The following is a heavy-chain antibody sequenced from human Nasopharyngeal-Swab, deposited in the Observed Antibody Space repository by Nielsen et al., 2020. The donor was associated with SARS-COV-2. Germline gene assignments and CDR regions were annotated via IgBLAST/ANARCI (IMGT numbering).Heavy chain of an antibody. CDR1: GGYFSGYY. D-gene: IGHD3-3*01. V-gene: IGHV4-34*01. CDR3: ARGRGLRHYYYYYGMDV. J-gene: IGHJ6*02. CDR2: INHSGST. Sequence: SETVSLTCAVYGGYFSGYYWSWIRQPPGKGLEWIGEINHSGSTTYNTSLKSRVTISVETSKNQFSLKVSSVTAADTAVYYCARGRGLRHYYYYYGMDVWGQGTTVTVSS.